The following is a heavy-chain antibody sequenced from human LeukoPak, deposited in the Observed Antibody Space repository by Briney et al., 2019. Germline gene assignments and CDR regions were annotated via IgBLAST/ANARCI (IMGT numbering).Heavy chain of an antibody. J-gene: IGHJ4*02. V-gene: IGHV4-34*01. Sequence: SETLSLTCTVSGGSISSYYWSWIRQPPGKGLEWIGEINHSGSTNYNPSLKSRVTISVDTSKNQFSLKLSSVTAADTAVYYCASQDFWSGYYNYWGQGTLVTVSS. D-gene: IGHD3-3*01. CDR2: INHSGST. CDR3: ASQDFWSGYYNY. CDR1: GGSISSYY.